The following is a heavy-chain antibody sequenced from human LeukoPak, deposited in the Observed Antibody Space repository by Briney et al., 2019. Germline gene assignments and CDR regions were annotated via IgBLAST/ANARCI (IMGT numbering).Heavy chain of an antibody. CDR3: ARGEMATIPIDY. J-gene: IGHJ4*02. CDR2: IYSGGST. Sequence: QPGGSLRLSCAASGFTVSSNYMSWVRQAPGKGLEWVSVIYSGGSTYYAASVKGRFTISRDNSNNTLYLQMNSLRAEDTAVYYCARGEMATIPIDYWGQGTLVTVSS. V-gene: IGHV3-66*02. CDR1: GFTVSSNY. D-gene: IGHD5-24*01.